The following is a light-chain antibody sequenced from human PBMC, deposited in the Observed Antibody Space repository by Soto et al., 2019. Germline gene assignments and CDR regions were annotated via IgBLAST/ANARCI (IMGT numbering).Light chain of an antibody. CDR3: QQYGSSPWT. Sequence: EIVLTQSPGTLSLSPGEGATLSCRASQSVSSSFLAWYQRKPGQAPRLLIYGASSRATGIPDRFRGSASGTDFTLTISRLEPEDFALYYCQQYGSSPWTFGQGTKVEIK. CDR1: QSVSSSF. CDR2: GAS. V-gene: IGKV3-20*01. J-gene: IGKJ1*01.